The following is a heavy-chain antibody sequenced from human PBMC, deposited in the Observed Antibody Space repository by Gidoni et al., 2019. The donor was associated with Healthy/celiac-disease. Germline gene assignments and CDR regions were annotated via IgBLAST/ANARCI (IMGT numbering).Heavy chain of an antibody. CDR1: GFTFSSNT. CDR2: ISSSSSYI. V-gene: IGHV3-21*01. D-gene: IGHD4-17*01. CDR3: ARDRPMTTVRLPLTTYYYYGMDV. J-gene: IGHJ6*02. Sequence: EVQLVESGGGLVKPGGSLRLPCAASGFTFSSNTLNWVRQAPGKGLEWVSSISSSSSYIDYADSVKGRFTISRDNAKNSLYLQMNSLRAEDTAVYYCARDRPMTTVRLPLTTYYYYGMDVWGQGTTVTVSS.